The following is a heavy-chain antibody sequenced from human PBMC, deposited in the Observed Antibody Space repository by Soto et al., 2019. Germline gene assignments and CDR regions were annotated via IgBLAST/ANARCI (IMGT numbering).Heavy chain of an antibody. CDR1: GFTFSSYA. CDR3: AREYYYGSGSYGY. J-gene: IGHJ4*02. V-gene: IGHV3-30-3*01. Sequence: QVQLVESGGGVVQPGRSLRLSCAASGFTFSSYAMHWVRQAPGKGLEWVAVISYDGSNKYYADSVKVRFTISRDYSKNTRYLEMNSLRAEDTAVYCCAREYYYGSGSYGYWGQGTLVTVSS. CDR2: ISYDGSNK. D-gene: IGHD3-10*01.